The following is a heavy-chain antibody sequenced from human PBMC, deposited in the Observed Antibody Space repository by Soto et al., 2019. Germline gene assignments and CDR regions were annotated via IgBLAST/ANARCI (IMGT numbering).Heavy chain of an antibody. J-gene: IGHJ5*02. CDR1: GGSIITGDFS. V-gene: IGHV4-30-2*01. D-gene: IGHD3-22*01. CDR2: IYHDGST. CDR3: ARGRSTSGYPNFDP. Sequence: SETLSLTCAVSGGSIITGDFSWNWIRQPPGKGLEWVGYIYHDGSTYYNPSLKGRATISVDRSKNYFSLKLSSVTTADTGVYFCARGRSTSGYPNFDPWGQGTLVTVSS.